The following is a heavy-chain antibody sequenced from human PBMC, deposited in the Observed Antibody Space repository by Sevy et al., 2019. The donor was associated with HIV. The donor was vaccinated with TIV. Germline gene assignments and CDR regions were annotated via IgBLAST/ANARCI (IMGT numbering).Heavy chain of an antibody. Sequence: GGSLRLSCVASGFTFSSNWMTWVHQAPGKGLEWVANVKQDMSEKYYADSVKGRFTISRDNAKNSLYLQMNSLRAEDTAVYYCARAQQVTMLVVIGGLYFDLWGQGTLVTVSS. V-gene: IGHV3-7*01. J-gene: IGHJ4*02. CDR3: ARAQQVTMLVVIGGLYFDL. CDR2: VKQDMSEK. CDR1: GFTFSSNW. D-gene: IGHD2-21*01.